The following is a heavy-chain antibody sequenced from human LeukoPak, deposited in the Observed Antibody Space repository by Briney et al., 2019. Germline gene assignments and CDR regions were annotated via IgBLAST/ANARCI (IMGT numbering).Heavy chain of an antibody. D-gene: IGHD3-22*01. Sequence: SETLSLTCTVSGGSISSGGYYWSWIRQHPGKGLEWIGYIYYSGSTYYNPSLKSRVTISVDTSKNQFSLKLSSVTAADTAVYYCARLYSSDYFLYWGQGTLVTVSS. CDR2: IYYSGST. J-gene: IGHJ4*02. CDR1: GGSISSGGYY. CDR3: ARLYSSDYFLY. V-gene: IGHV4-31*03.